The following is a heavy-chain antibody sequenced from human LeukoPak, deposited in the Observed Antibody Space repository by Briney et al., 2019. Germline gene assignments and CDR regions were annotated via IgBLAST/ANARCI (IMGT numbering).Heavy chain of an antibody. D-gene: IGHD1-7*01. V-gene: IGHV5-51*01. CDR1: GYSFTSYW. Sequence: GESLKISCKGSGYSFTSYWIGWVRQMPGKGLEWMGIIYPGDSDTRYSPSFQGQVTISADKSISTAYLQWSSLKASDTAMYYCARGPGNYADYYYYYMDVWGKGTTVTVSS. J-gene: IGHJ6*03. CDR2: IYPGDSDT. CDR3: ARGPGNYADYYYYYMDV.